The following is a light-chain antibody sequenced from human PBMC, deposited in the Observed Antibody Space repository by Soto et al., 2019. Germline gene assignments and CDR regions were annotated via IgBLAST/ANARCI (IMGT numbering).Light chain of an antibody. CDR2: AAS. CDR1: QSIDNY. J-gene: IGKJ1*01. Sequence: DLQMTRSPSSLSASVGDRVTITCRASQSIDNYLNWYQQKPGKAPNLLIYAASTLLSGVPSRFSGRGSGTHFTLTISSLQPEDFATYYCQQSYSSPETFGQGTKVEIK. V-gene: IGKV1-39*01. CDR3: QQSYSSPET.